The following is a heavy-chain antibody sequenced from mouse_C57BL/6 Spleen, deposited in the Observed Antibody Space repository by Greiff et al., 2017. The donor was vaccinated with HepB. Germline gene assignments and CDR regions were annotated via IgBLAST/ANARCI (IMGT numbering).Heavy chain of an antibody. D-gene: IGHD1-1*02. CDR3: AREGNYGYLDY. Sequence: EVKVEESEGGLVQPGSSMKLSCTASGFTFSDYYMAWGRQVPEKGLEWVANINYDGSSTYYLDSLKSRFIISRDNAKNILYLQMSSLKSEDTATYYCAREGNYGYLDYWGQGTTLTVSS. CDR1: GFTFSDYY. V-gene: IGHV5-16*01. J-gene: IGHJ2*01. CDR2: INYDGSST.